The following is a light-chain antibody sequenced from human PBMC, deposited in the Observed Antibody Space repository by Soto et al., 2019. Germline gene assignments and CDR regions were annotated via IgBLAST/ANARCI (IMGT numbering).Light chain of an antibody. V-gene: IGKV3-20*01. CDR2: GAS. CDR1: QSVSNNY. CDR3: QQYGSSGT. J-gene: IGKJ1*01. Sequence: DIALTQSPGTMSLSPGKSATLSCRASQSVSNNYLAWYQQKPGQAPRLLIYGASNRATGIPDRFSGSGSGTDFTLTISRLEPEDFAVYYCQQYGSSGTFGQGTKVDIK.